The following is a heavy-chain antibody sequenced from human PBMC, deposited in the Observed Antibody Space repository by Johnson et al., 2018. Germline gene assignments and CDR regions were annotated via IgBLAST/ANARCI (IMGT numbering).Heavy chain of an antibody. J-gene: IGHJ6*02. CDR1: GDSITNYY. D-gene: IGHD5-18*01. CDR3: ARIKTASYYYYGMDV. V-gene: IGHV4-59*08. Sequence: QVQLQESGPRLVKPSEPLSLTCNVSGDSITNYYWTWIRQPPGKGLQWIGYVHYSGVTNCDPSLKSRVTISVNTSKNQFSLQLKSVTAADTAVYFCARIKTASYYYYGMDVWGQGTTVTVS. CDR2: VHYSGVT.